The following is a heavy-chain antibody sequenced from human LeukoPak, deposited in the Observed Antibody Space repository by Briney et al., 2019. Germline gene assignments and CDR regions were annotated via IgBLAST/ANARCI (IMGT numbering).Heavy chain of an antibody. D-gene: IGHD3-16*01. CDR3: ARSAWGTYSIRDWFDP. V-gene: IGHV4-39*02. CDR1: GGSIKSGTYY. Sequence: SETLSLTCTVFGGSIKSGTYYWGWIRQPPGKGLEWIGSIYSSGSTYYNPSLKSRVSISLDKSRNHFSLNLDSATAADTAVYFCARSAWGTYSIRDWFDPWGQGTLVTVSS. J-gene: IGHJ5*02. CDR2: IYSSGST.